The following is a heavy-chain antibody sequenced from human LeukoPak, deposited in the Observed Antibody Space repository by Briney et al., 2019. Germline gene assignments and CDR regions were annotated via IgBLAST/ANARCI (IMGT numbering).Heavy chain of an antibody. CDR2: LSYDGSTK. J-gene: IGHJ4*02. V-gene: IGHV3-30*04. CDR1: GFPFSYYA. CDR3: ASQMADTGGDFDY. Sequence: GGSLRLSCAASGFPFSYYAMQWVRQAPDKGLEWVAALSYDGSTKYYADSVKGRFTISRDNSKNTLYLQMNSLRAEDTAVYYCASQMADTGGDFDYWGQGTLVTVSS. D-gene: IGHD5-24*01.